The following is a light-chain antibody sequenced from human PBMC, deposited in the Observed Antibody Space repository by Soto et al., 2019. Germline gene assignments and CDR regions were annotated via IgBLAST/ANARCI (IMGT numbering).Light chain of an antibody. CDR2: HAS. V-gene: IGKV1-33*01. CDR1: QNITNN. CDR3: QQYYGLPPLT. Sequence: DLQMTQSPSSLSASIAYRVTSTCQTSQNITNNLSWYQQKPGKAPNLLIYHASKLAKGVTSRFSGSGSGTDFSFIITSLQREDLATYYCQQYYGLPPLTFGQGTRLEIK. J-gene: IGKJ5*01.